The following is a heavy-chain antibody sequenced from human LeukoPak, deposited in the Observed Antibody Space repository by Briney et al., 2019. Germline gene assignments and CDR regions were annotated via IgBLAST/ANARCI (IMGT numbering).Heavy chain of an antibody. CDR1: GYTFTGYH. J-gene: IGHJ4*02. CDR2: INPSSGGT. CDR3: ARVLTSTVVTSNFDY. Sequence: ASVKVSCKASGYTFTGYHMYWVRQAPGQGLEWMGWINPSSGGTRYAQKFQGRVTMTRDTSISTAYTELSRLTSDDTAVYYCARVLTSTVVTSNFDYWGQGTLVTVSS. D-gene: IGHD4-23*01. V-gene: IGHV1-2*02.